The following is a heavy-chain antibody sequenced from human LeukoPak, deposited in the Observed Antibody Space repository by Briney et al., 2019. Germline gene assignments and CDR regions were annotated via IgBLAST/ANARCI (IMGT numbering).Heavy chain of an antibody. J-gene: IGHJ4*02. D-gene: IGHD1-26*01. CDR3: ARDSTGVGAHFEN. V-gene: IGHV4-4*07. CDR2: IYSSGST. Sequence: PSETLSLTCSVSSGSISNYYWSWIRQPAGGGLEWIGRIYSSGSTNYNPSLKSRATMSVDTSKKQVSLRLSFVSAADTAVYYRARDSTGVGAHFENWGQGTLVAVSS. CDR1: SGSISNYY.